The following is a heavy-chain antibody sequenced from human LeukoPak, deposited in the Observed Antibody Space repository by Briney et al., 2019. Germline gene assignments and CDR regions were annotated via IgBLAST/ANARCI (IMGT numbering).Heavy chain of an antibody. D-gene: IGHD3-22*01. CDR2: INGSGSST. CDR3: AKGPRIVVVPDAFDI. V-gene: IGHV3-23*01. J-gene: IGHJ3*02. CDR1: GFTFSSYS. Sequence: GGSLRLSCAASGFTFSSYSMNWVRQAPGKGLEWVSSINGSGSSTYYADSVKGRFTISRDNSKNTLYLQMNSLRAEDTAVYYCAKGPRIVVVPDAFDIWGQGTMVTVSS.